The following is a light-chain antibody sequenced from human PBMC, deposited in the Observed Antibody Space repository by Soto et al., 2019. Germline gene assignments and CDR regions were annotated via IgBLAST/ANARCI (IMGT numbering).Light chain of an antibody. Sequence: EIVLTQSPATLSSFPDDRVTLSCRASQYINTRLAWYQHRPGQAPRLLIYQTSIRAAGIPARFSASGTGTDFTLTISDVQPEDFAVYYCHQRQSWPRTFGQGTKVDNK. V-gene: IGKV3-11*01. CDR3: HQRQSWPRT. J-gene: IGKJ1*01. CDR2: QTS. CDR1: QYINTR.